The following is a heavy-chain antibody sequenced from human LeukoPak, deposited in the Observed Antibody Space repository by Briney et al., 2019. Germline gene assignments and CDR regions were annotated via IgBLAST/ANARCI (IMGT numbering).Heavy chain of an antibody. J-gene: IGHJ4*02. Sequence: SETLSLTCTVSGGSISSSSYYWGWIRQPPGKGLEWIGSIYYSGSTYYNPSLKSRVTISVDTSKIQFSLKLSSVTAADTAVYYCARLKLDYSSSYFDYWGQGTLVTVS. CDR3: ARLKLDYSSSYFDY. CDR2: IYYSGST. CDR1: GGSISSSSYY. V-gene: IGHV4-39*01. D-gene: IGHD6-6*01.